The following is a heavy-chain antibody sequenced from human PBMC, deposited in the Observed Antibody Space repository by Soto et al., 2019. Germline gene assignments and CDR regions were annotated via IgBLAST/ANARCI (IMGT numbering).Heavy chain of an antibody. Sequence: EVQLVESGGGLVQPGGSLKLSCAASGFAFSGSAMHWVRQASGQGLEWVGRVRSKANTYATAYAASVKGRFTVSRDDSKTTAYLQMNSLKTEDTAVYYCTRIFGDEGYYFELWGRGILVTVSS. CDR1: GFAFSGSA. CDR2: VRSKANTYAT. V-gene: IGHV3-73*02. J-gene: IGHJ2*01. D-gene: IGHD3-3*01. CDR3: TRIFGDEGYYFEL.